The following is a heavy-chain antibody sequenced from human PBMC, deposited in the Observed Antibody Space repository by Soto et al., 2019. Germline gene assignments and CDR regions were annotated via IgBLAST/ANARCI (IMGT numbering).Heavy chain of an antibody. V-gene: IGHV4-31*03. D-gene: IGHD3-10*01. Sequence: SATLSHTYTVSGGSIRRGGDYWSWIRQHPGKGLEWIGYIYYSGSTYYNPSLKSRVTISVDTSKNQFSLKLSSVTAADTAVYYCARGTPVNYYYGSGSGPTFDYWGQGTLVTVSS. CDR3: ARGTPVNYYYGSGSGPTFDY. CDR1: GGSIRRGGDY. CDR2: IYYSGST. J-gene: IGHJ4*02.